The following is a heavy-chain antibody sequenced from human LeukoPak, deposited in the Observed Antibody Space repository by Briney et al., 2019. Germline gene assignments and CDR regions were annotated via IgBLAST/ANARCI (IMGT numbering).Heavy chain of an antibody. J-gene: IGHJ1*01. CDR2: ISGDGGST. CDR3: AKDWRYYYDSSGYLQH. CDR1: GFTFDDYA. Sequence: GGXLRLSCAASGFTFDDYAMHWVRQAPGKGLEWVSLISGDGGSTYYADSVKGGFTIYRDNTKNSLYLQMNSLRTEGTALYYCAKDWRYYYDSSGYLQHWGQGTLVTVSS. V-gene: IGHV3-43*02. D-gene: IGHD3-22*01.